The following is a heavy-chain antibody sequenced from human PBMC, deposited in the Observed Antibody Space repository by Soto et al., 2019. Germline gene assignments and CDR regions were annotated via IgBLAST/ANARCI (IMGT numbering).Heavy chain of an antibody. Sequence: GASVKVSCKASGFTFTSSAMQWVRQARGQRLEWIGWIVVGSGNTNYAQKFQERVTITRDMSTSTAYMELSSLRSEDTAVYYCAAEDYYGSGSYQDYWGQGTLVTVPQ. CDR2: IVVGSGNT. V-gene: IGHV1-58*02. D-gene: IGHD3-10*01. CDR1: GFTFTSSA. J-gene: IGHJ4*02. CDR3: AAEDYYGSGSYQDY.